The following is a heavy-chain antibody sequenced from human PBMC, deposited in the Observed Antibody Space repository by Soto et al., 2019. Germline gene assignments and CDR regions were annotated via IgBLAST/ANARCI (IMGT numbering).Heavy chain of an antibody. V-gene: IGHV3-48*01. CDR2: ISTGGGTI. Sequence: EVRLVESGGGLVQPGGSLRLSCAASGFTFFSYSMNWVRQAPGKGLEWVSYISTGGGTIYYADSVKGRFTISRDNAKNSLYLQMNSLRAEDTAVYYCATGRGSYWGQGILVTVSS. J-gene: IGHJ4*02. D-gene: IGHD3-10*01. CDR3: ATGRGSY. CDR1: GFTFFSYS.